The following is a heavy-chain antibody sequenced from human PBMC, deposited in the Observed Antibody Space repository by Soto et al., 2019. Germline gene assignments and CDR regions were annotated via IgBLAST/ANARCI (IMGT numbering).Heavy chain of an antibody. J-gene: IGHJ2*01. D-gene: IGHD4-17*01. CDR3: ARNTVTKVPWYFDL. Sequence: SETLSLTCTVSGGSISSCYWSWIRQPPGKGLEWIGYIYYSGSTNYNPSLKSRVTISVDTSKNQFSLKLSSVTAADTAVYYCARNTVTKVPWYFDLWGRGTLVTVSS. CDR2: IYYSGST. V-gene: IGHV4-59*01. CDR1: GGSISSCY.